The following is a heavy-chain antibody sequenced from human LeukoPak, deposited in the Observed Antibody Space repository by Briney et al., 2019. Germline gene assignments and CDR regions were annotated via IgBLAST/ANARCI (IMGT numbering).Heavy chain of an antibody. D-gene: IGHD2-8*01. Sequence: PGGSLRLSCAASGFILSDHYMDWVRQTPGRGLEWIARSRNEANSYSTIYAASVRGRFFISRDDSQKSLYLQMNSLKVEDTAVYYCTRLNGSYSFDYWGQGALVTASS. CDR3: TRLNGSYSFDY. V-gene: IGHV3-72*01. J-gene: IGHJ4*02. CDR1: GFILSDHY. CDR2: SRNEANSYST.